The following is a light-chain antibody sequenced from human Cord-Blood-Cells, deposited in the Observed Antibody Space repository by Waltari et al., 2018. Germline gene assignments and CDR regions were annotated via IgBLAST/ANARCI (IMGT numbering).Light chain of an antibody. V-gene: IGLV4-69*01. J-gene: IGLJ3*02. CDR1: SGHRSYA. CDR2: LNSDGSH. CDR3: QTWGTGIRV. Sequence: QLVLTQSPSASAPLAASVKLTCTLRSGHRSYAIAWHPQQPEKGPRYLMKLNSDGSHSKGDGIPDRFSGSSSGAERYLTISSLQSEDEADYYCQTWGTGIRVFGGGTKLTVL.